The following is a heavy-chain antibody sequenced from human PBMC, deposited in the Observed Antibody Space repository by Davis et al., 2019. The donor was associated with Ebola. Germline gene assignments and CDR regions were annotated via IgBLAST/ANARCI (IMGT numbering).Heavy chain of an antibody. CDR1: GYTFSNYG. J-gene: IGHJ5*02. CDR3: ARGKWFDP. Sequence: ASVKVSCKASGYTFSNYGITWVRQAPGQGLEWMGWINPHNGNTNYAQNVQGRVTMTTDTSTSTAYMEVGSLRSDDTAVYYCARGKWFDPWGQGTLVSVTS. CDR2: INPHNGNT. V-gene: IGHV1-18*04.